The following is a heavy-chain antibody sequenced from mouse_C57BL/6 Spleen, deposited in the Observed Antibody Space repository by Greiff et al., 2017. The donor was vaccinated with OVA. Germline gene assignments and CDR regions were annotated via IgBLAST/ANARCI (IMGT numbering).Heavy chain of an antibody. CDR2: IDPSDSYT. CDR3: ARFGMGYEAWFAY. Sequence: QVQLQQPGAELVMPGASVKLSCKASGYTFTSYWMHWVKQRPGQGLEWIGEIDPSDSYTNYNQKFKGKSTLTVDKSSSTAYMQLSSLTSEDSAVYYCARFGMGYEAWFAYWGQGTLVTVSA. J-gene: IGHJ3*01. D-gene: IGHD2-12*01. V-gene: IGHV1-69*01. CDR1: GYTFTSYW.